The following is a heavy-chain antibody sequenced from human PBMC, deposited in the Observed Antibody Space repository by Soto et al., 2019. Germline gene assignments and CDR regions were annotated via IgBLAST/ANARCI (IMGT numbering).Heavy chain of an antibody. V-gene: IGHV3-30-3*01. CDR1: GFTFSSYA. J-gene: IGHJ4*02. D-gene: IGHD1-7*01. CDR3: ARDQWGSGTTTSVFDY. CDR2: ISYDGSNK. Sequence: QVQLVESGGGVVQPGRSLRLSCAASGFTFSSYAMHWVRQAPGKGLEWVAVISYDGSNKYYADSVKGRFTISRDNPKNTLYLQMNSLRAEDTAVYYCARDQWGSGTTTSVFDYWGQGTLVTVSS.